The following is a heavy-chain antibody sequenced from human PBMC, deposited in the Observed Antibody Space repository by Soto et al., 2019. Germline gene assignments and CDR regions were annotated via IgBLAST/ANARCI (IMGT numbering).Heavy chain of an antibody. CDR1: GGSISSSSYY. Sequence: QLQLQESGPGLVKPSETLSLTCTVSGGSISSSSYYWGWIRQPPGKGLEWIGSFYYSGSTYYNPSLKSRVTLSVDTSKNQFSLRLRSVTAADTAVYYCARELNGDYSYSWGQGTLVTVSS. CDR2: FYYSGST. J-gene: IGHJ4*02. V-gene: IGHV4-39*02. D-gene: IGHD4-17*01. CDR3: ARELNGDYSYS.